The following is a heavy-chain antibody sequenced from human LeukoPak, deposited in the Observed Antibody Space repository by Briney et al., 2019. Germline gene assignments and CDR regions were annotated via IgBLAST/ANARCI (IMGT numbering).Heavy chain of an antibody. D-gene: IGHD5-18*01. J-gene: IGHJ4*02. Sequence: PSETLSLTCTVSGGSISNYYWSWIRQSPVKGLEWIGFIYYSGSTNYNPSLKSRVTISVDTSKNQFSLKLSSVTAADTAVYYCARSNSYGFDYWGQGTLVTVSS. V-gene: IGHV4-59*01. CDR2: IYYSGST. CDR1: GGSISNYY. CDR3: ARSNSYGFDY.